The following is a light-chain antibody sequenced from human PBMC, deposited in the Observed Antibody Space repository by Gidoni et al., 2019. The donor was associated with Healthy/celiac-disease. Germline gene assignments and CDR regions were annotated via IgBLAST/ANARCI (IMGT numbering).Light chain of an antibody. J-gene: IGKJ1*01. CDR3: QQYNSYSQT. Sequence: DIQMTQSPCTLSASVGDRVTITCRASQSLSTWLAWYQQKPGKAPKLLIYKASSLESGVPSRFSGSGSGTEFTLTISILQPDDLATYYCQQYNSYSQTFGQGTKVEIK. V-gene: IGKV1-5*03. CDR2: KAS. CDR1: QSLSTW.